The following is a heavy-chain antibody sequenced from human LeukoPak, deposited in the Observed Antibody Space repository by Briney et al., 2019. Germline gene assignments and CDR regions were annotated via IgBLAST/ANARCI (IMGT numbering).Heavy chain of an antibody. J-gene: IGHJ4*02. CDR2: ISGSGGST. D-gene: IGHD1-26*01. Sequence: PGGSLRLSCAASGFTFSSYAMSSVRQAPGKGLGWVSAISGSGGSTYYADSVKGRFTISRDNSKNTTYLQMNSLRAEDTAVYYCAKVRHIVGATSDYWGQGTLVTVSS. V-gene: IGHV3-23*01. CDR1: GFTFSSYA. CDR3: AKVRHIVGATSDY.